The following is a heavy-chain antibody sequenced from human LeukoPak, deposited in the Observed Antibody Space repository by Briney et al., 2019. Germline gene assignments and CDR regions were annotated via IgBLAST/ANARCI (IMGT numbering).Heavy chain of an antibody. Sequence: SETLSLTCTVSGGSVDIIDYYWSWIRQPPGKGLEWIGYMYHTGSSIYSPSLKSRLTISVDTSKNQFSLNLSSMTAADTAVYYCAGDQGGSAHRHAFDIWGQGTLVTVSS. CDR2: MYHTGSS. CDR1: GGSVDIIDYY. CDR3: AGDQGGSAHRHAFDI. V-gene: IGHV4-61*08. D-gene: IGHD1-26*01. J-gene: IGHJ3*02.